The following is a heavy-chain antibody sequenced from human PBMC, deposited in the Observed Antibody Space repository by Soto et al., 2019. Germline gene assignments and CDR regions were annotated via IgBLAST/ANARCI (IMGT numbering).Heavy chain of an antibody. V-gene: IGHV4-59*01. CDR2: IYYTGHT. CDR3: ARGPAGTAVLFAFGL. D-gene: IGHD3-10*01. Sequence: SETLSLTCTVSGGITSGSYWSWVRQSPQKGLEWIGYIYYTGHTNYNPSLTSRVTISMDTSMTQISLNLTSMTAADTAVYYCARGPAGTAVLFAFGLWGQGTMVTVSS. CDR1: GGITSGSY. J-gene: IGHJ3*01.